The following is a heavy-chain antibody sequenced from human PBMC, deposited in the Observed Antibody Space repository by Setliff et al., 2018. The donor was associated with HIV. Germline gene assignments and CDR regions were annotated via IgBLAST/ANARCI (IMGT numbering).Heavy chain of an antibody. CDR2: IKQDGSEK. CDR1: GLIFSSYW. V-gene: IGHV3-7*03. CDR3: AKDQGGYSYGGFDY. D-gene: IGHD5-18*01. J-gene: IGHJ4*02. Sequence: AGGSLRLSCAASGLIFSSYWMSWVRQAPGRGLEWVANIKQDGSEKYYVDSVKGRFTISRDNSKNTLYLQMNSLRAEDTAVYYCAKDQGGYSYGGFDYWGQGTLVTVSS.